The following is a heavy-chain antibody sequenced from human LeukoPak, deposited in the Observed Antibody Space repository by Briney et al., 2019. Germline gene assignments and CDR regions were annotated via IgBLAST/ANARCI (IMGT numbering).Heavy chain of an antibody. J-gene: IGHJ4*02. CDR3: ARDKAAVGNDY. D-gene: IGHD6-13*01. CDR2: ISTNGDRT. CDR1: GFTFSSYA. V-gene: IGHV3-64*01. Sequence: PGGSLSLSCAAAGFTFSSYAMHWVRQAAGKGPEYVSVISTNGDRTYYANSVKGRFTISRDNSKNTLYLQMCSLRPEDMAVYYCARDKAAVGNDYWGLGTLVTVPS.